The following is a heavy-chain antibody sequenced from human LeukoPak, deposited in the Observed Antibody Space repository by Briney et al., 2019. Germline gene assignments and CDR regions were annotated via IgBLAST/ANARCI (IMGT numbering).Heavy chain of an antibody. Sequence: ASVKVSCKASGYTFTGYYMHWVRQAPGQGLEWMGWINPNTGGSDYAQKFQGRGTMTRDTSISTVYMELTRLTSDDTAVYFCAKGPGSGTYFPLDYWGQGTLVTVSS. CDR1: GYTFTGYY. J-gene: IGHJ4*02. D-gene: IGHD3-10*01. V-gene: IGHV1-2*02. CDR2: INPNTGGS. CDR3: AKGPGSGTYFPLDY.